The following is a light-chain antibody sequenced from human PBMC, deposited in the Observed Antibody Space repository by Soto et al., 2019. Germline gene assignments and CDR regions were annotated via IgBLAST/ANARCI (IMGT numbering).Light chain of an antibody. V-gene: IGKV1-39*01. CDR3: QQSYSTPPNT. CDR1: QGTSTY. CDR2: GAS. Sequence: DIQLTQSPSFLSASVGDRVTITCRASQGTSTYLAWFQQKPGRAPNLLIYGASTLQSGVPPRFSGSGSGTDFTLTISSLQPEDFATYYCQQSYSTPPNTFGQGTKLEIK. J-gene: IGKJ2*01.